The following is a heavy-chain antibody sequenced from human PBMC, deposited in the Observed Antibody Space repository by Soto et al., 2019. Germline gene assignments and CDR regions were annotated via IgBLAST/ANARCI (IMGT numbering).Heavy chain of an antibody. D-gene: IGHD6-19*01. CDR3: ASSADNSGWYYFDY. J-gene: IGHJ4*02. CDR1: GATSKSYP. CDR2: IIPTFVTA. Sequence: QFQLVQSGAEVKNPGSPWKFSSKPSGATSKSYPIAWWRQPPGQGLAWMGGIIPTFVTANYAQQFQGRVTITADESTSTVYMELSSLRSEDTAVYYCASSADNSGWYYFDYWGQGTLVTVSS. V-gene: IGHV1-69*12.